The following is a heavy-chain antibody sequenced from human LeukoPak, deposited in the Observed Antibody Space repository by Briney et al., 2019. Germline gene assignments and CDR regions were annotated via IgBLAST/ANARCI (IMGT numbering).Heavy chain of an antibody. V-gene: IGHV3-74*01. J-gene: IGHJ4*02. CDR2: INSDGSST. CDR3: ASLDY. CDR1: GFTLSTYG. Sequence: PGGSLRLSCAGSGFTLSTYGMHWVRQAPGKGLVWVSSINSDGSSTSYADSVKGRFTISRDNAKNTLYLQMNTLRAEDTAVYYCASLDYWGQGTPVTVSS.